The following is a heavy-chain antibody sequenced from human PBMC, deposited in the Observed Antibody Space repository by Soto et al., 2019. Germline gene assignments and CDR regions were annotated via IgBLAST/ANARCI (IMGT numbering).Heavy chain of an antibody. CDR2: VTPSGGST. CDR3: ARVSGRNSRDVFDY. D-gene: IGHD2-21*01. Sequence: ASVKASCKASGYAFTSYYIHWVRQAPGQGLEWMGTVTPSGGSTSYAQIFRDRVNMTWDTSTTTVYMELSRLRSEDTAVYYCARVSGRNSRDVFDYWGQGTLVTVSS. CDR1: GYAFTSYY. J-gene: IGHJ4*02. V-gene: IGHV1-46*01.